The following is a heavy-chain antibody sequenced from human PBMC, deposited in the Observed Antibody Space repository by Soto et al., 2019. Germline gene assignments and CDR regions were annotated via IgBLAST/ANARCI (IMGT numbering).Heavy chain of an antibody. CDR2: ISGYNGDT. CDR1: GYTFSRYG. J-gene: IGHJ6*02. V-gene: IGHV1-18*01. CDR3: AKNGQPPYYYYGMDV. D-gene: IGHD2-8*01. Sequence: QGQLVQSGPEVKKPGASVKVSCKASGYTFSRYGISWVRQAPGQGLEWMGWISGYNGDTIYAQKVQGRVTMTIDTSPXTAYMELRSLTSDATAIYYCAKNGQPPYYYYGMDVWGQGTTVTVSS.